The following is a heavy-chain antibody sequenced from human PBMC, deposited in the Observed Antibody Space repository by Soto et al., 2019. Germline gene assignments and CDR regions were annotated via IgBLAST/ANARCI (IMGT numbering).Heavy chain of an antibody. D-gene: IGHD3-10*01. CDR3: ARDQRYYGSGYYYSDS. V-gene: IGHV1-18*04. CDR2: MSAFTGKA. CDR1: GYTFIRYG. J-gene: IGHJ1*01. Sequence: QVQLVQSGAEVKKPGASVKVSCKASGYTFIRYGISWVRQAPGQGLEWVGWMSAFTGKADYAQIFQDRVTMTTDTSTSTAYMELRSLRSDDTAVYYCARDQRYYGSGYYYSDSWGQGTLVTVSS.